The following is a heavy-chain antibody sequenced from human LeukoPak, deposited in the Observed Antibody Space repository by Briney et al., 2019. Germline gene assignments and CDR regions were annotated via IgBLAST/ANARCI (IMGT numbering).Heavy chain of an antibody. CDR2: INHSGST. CDR1: GGSFSGYY. J-gene: IGHJ3*02. Sequence: TSETLSLTCAVSGGSFSGYYWSWIRQPPGKGLEWIGEINHSGSTNYNPSLKSRVTITVDTSKNQFSLKLSSVTAAATAVYYCARVSSIGGAHDAFDSWGQGTMVTVSS. V-gene: IGHV4-34*01. CDR3: ARVSSIGGAHDAFDS. D-gene: IGHD1-26*01.